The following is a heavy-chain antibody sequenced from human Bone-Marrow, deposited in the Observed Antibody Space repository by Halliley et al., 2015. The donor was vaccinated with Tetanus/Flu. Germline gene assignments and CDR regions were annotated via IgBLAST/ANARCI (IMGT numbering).Heavy chain of an antibody. CDR2: SKTDGETT. Sequence: SKTDGETTDYAAPVKGRFTISRDDSKNTLYLQMNSLKVDDTAIYYCTTPLLKYGDKPDGIGVDWGQGTLVTVSS. D-gene: IGHD4-17*01. J-gene: IGHJ4*02. V-gene: IGHV3-15*01. CDR3: TTPLLKYGDKPDGIGVD.